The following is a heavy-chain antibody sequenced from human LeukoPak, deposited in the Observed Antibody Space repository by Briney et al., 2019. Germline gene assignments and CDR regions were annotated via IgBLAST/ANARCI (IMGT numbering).Heavy chain of an antibody. CDR1: GGSISNYY. CDR3: ARDTRLDP. Sequence: SETLSLTCTVSGGSISNYYWSWIRQPPGKGLEWIGYIYYSGSTNYNPSLKSRVTMSVDTSKNQFSLKLSSVTAADTAVYYCARDTRLDPWGQGTLVTVSS. V-gene: IGHV4-59*12. D-gene: IGHD1-1*01. J-gene: IGHJ5*02. CDR2: IYYSGST.